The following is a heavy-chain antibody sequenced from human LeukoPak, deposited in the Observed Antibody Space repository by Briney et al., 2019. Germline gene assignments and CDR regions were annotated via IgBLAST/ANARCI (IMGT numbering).Heavy chain of an antibody. CDR3: AREGAGWLRWYYMDV. D-gene: IGHD5-12*01. Sequence: PGGSLRLSCAASGFSFSSFSMNWVRQAPGKGLEWVSYISGGSSFTYYADSVKGRFTISRDNAKNSLYLQMNSLRAEDTAVYYCAREGAGWLRWYYMDVWGKGTTVTASS. V-gene: IGHV3-21*01. J-gene: IGHJ6*03. CDR1: GFSFSSFS. CDR2: ISGGSSFT.